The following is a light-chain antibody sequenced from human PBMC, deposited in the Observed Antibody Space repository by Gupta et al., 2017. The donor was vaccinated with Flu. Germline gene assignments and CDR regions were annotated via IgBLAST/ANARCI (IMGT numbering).Light chain of an antibody. V-gene: IGKV3-20*01. CDR2: GAS. CDR1: QSVSRSY. CDR3: QQDGSSPLT. Sequence: EMVLTHSPGTLSLTLGERATLSCRASQSVSRSYIARYLRKPSQAPRLLNYGASSRATGSPDMCRGTVCETVFSLSISGLEPVDLAVYYCQQDGSSPLTFGGGTKVEIK. J-gene: IGKJ4*01.